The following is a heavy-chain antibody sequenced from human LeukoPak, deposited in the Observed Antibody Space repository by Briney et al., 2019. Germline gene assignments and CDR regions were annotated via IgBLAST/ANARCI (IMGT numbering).Heavy chain of an antibody. CDR3: ARGYGVDAFDI. Sequence: SETLSLTCTVSGGSISSGVYYWSWIRQHPGKGLEWIGYIYYSGSTYYNPSLKSRVTISVDTSKNQFSLKLSSVTAADTAVYYCARGYGVDAFDIWGQGTMVTVSS. V-gene: IGHV4-31*03. CDR2: IYYSGST. J-gene: IGHJ3*02. CDR1: GGSISSGVYY. D-gene: IGHD5-18*01.